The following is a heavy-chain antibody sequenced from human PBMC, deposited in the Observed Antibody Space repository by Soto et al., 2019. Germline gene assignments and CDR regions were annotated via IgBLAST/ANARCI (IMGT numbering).Heavy chain of an antibody. Sequence: SETLSLTCAVYGGSFSGYYWSWIRQPPGKGLEWIGEINHSGSTNYNPSLKSRVTISVDTSKNQFSLKLRSVTAADTAVYYCARDSSSSGRYYYYYYGMDVWGQGTTVTVSS. CDR2: INHSGST. J-gene: IGHJ6*02. D-gene: IGHD6-6*01. V-gene: IGHV4-34*01. CDR3: ARDSSSSGRYYYYYYGMDV. CDR1: GGSFSGYY.